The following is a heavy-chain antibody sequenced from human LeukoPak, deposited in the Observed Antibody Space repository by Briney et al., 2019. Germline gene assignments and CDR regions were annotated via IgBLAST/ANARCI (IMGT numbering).Heavy chain of an antibody. Sequence: ASVKVSCKASGGTFSSYAISWVRQAPGQGLEWMGGIIPIFGTANYAQKFQGRVKITADESTSTAYMEPSSLRSEDTAVYYCAFSSASPEYFQHWGQGTLVTVSS. CDR1: GGTFSSYA. CDR3: AFSSASPEYFQH. D-gene: IGHD6-6*01. CDR2: IIPIFGTA. J-gene: IGHJ1*01. V-gene: IGHV1-69*13.